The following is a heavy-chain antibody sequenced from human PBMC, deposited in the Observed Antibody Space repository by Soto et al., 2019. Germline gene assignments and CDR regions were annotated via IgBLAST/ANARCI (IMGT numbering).Heavy chain of an antibody. CDR2: INHSGST. Sequence: SETLSLTCAVYGGSFSGYYWSWIRQPPGKGLEWIGEINHSGSTNYNPSLKSRVTISVDTSKNQFSLKLSSVTAADTAVYYCARVRSPHQPRPASRYYYYYYMDVWGKGTTVT. D-gene: IGHD2-2*01. V-gene: IGHV4-34*01. CDR1: GGSFSGYY. CDR3: ARVRSPHQPRPASRYYYYYYMDV. J-gene: IGHJ6*03.